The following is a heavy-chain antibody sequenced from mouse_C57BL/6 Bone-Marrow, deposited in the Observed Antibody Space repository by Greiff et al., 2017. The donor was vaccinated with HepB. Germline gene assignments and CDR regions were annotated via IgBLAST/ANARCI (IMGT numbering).Heavy chain of an antibody. J-gene: IGHJ3*01. CDR1: GFTFSDYD. V-gene: IGHV5-17*01. D-gene: IGHD1-1*01. CDR3: ESRDYYGSSSGFDY. CDR2: ISSGSSTI. Sequence: EVKLVESGGGLVKPGASLKLSCAASGFTFSDYDMHWVRQAPEKGLEWVAYISSGSSTIYYADKVKGRFTISRDNAKNTLFLQMTSLRSEDSAEYYCESRDYYGSSSGFDYWGQGTLVTVSS.